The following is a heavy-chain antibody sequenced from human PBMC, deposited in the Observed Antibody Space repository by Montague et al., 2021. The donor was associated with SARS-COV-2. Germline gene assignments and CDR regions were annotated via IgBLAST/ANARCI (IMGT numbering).Heavy chain of an antibody. CDR1: GGSISSGSYY. V-gene: IGHV4-61*02. CDR2: IYTSGTT. D-gene: IGHD5-12*01. Sequence: TLSLTCTVPGGSISSGSYYWSWIRQPAGKGLEWIGRIYTSGTTDYSFSLKSRVTISVDTSKNQFSLKLTSVTAADTAVYYCARAHSGSWAHLDNWGQGSLSPSPQ. J-gene: IGHJ4*02. CDR3: ARAHSGSWAHLDN.